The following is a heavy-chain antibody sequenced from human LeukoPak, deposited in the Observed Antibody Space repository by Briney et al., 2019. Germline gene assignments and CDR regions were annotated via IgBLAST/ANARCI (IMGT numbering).Heavy chain of an antibody. D-gene: IGHD5-24*01. CDR2: IRSKAYGGTT. V-gene: IGHV3-49*03. Sequence: GGSLRLSCTASGFTFGDYAMSWFRQAPGKGLEWVGFIRSKAYGGTTEYATSVKGRFTISRDDSKSIAYLQMNSLKTEDTAVYYCTRVGDGYNPNFDDWGQGTLVTVSS. J-gene: IGHJ4*02. CDR3: TRVGDGYNPNFDD. CDR1: GFTFGDYA.